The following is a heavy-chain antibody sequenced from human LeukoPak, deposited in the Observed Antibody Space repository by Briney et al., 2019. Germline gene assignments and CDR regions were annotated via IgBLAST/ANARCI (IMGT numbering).Heavy chain of an antibody. CDR1: GYTFTVYY. J-gene: IGHJ4*02. CDR2: INPNSGGT. Sequence: ASVTVSCKASGYTFTVYYMHWVRQAPGQGLEWMGWINPNSGGTNYAQKFQGRVTMTRDTSISTAYMELSRLRSDDTAVYYCARSSSSRLYYFDYWGQGTLVTVSS. CDR3: ARSSSSRLYYFDY. V-gene: IGHV1-2*02. D-gene: IGHD6-13*01.